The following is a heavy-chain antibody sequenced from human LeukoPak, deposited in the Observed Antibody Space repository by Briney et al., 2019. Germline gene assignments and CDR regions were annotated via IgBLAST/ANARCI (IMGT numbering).Heavy chain of an antibody. Sequence: ASVKVSCKASGYTFTSYYMHWVRQAPGQGLEWMGIMNPSGGSTSYAQKFQGRVTMTRDTSTSTVYMELSSLRSEDTAVYYCAREAVVVQKTYYYYGMDVWGQGTTVTVSS. CDR1: GYTFTSYY. V-gene: IGHV1-46*01. CDR3: AREAVVVQKTYYYYGMDV. D-gene: IGHD3-22*01. CDR2: MNPSGGST. J-gene: IGHJ6*02.